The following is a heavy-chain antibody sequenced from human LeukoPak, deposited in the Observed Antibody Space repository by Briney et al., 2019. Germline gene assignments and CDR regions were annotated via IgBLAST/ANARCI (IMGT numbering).Heavy chain of an antibody. D-gene: IGHD6-13*01. Sequence: GASVKVSCKASGYTFTGYYMHWVRQAPGQGLEWMGWINPDSGGTNYAQKFQGRVTMTRDTSISTAYMELSRLRSDDTAVYYCARPKGIAAADSFDPWGQGTLVTVSS. CDR2: INPDSGGT. CDR3: ARPKGIAAADSFDP. V-gene: IGHV1-2*02. J-gene: IGHJ5*02. CDR1: GYTFTGYY.